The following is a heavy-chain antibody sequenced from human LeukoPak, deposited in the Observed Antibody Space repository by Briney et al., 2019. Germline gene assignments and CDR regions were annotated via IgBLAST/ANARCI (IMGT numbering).Heavy chain of an antibody. CDR1: GFTFSDYY. CDR2: ASTDSTYT. CDR3: TREDNWYFDL. Sequence: GRSLRLSCTASGFTFSDYYMTWIRQAPGKGLEWLSYASTDSTYTNYADSVKGRFTISRDNAKSSLYLQLNSLTAEDTAVYYCTREDNWYFDLWGRGTLVTVSS. V-gene: IGHV3-11*05. J-gene: IGHJ2*01.